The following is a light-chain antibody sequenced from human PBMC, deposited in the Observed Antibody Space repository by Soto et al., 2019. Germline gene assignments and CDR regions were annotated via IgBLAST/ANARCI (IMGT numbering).Light chain of an antibody. V-gene: IGKV1-5*01. CDR1: QDISNY. Sequence: DIQMTQSPSSLFGFVGGRVTITCQASQDISNYLNWYQQKPGKAPKLLIYDASSLESGVPSRFSGSGSGAEFTLTISSLQPDDFATYYCQQYNSFSRTFGQGTKVDI. CDR2: DAS. J-gene: IGKJ1*01. CDR3: QQYNSFSRT.